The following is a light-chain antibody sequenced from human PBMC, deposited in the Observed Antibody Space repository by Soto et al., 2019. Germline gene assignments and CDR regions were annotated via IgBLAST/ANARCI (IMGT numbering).Light chain of an antibody. CDR2: EVS. CDR1: SSDVGSYNR. J-gene: IGLJ1*01. Sequence: QSALTQPPSVSGSPGQSVTISCTGASSDVGSYNRVSWYQQFPATAPKLLIYEVSNRPSGVPDRFSGSKSGNTASLTISGLQAEDEADYYCSSYTSSSTYVFGTRTKLTVL. CDR3: SSYTSSSTYV. V-gene: IGLV2-18*02.